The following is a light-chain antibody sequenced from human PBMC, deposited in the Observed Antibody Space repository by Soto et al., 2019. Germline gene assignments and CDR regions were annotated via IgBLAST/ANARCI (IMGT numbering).Light chain of an antibody. J-gene: IGKJ3*01. CDR3: HPYGSSFT. Sequence: EIVLTQSPGTLSLSPGERATLSCRASQTINNKSLAWYQHKPGQAPRLLVYATSDRATAIPARFSGSGTGTDFTLAISRLEPEDFALYYCHPYGSSFTFGPVTKVDIK. CDR1: QTINNKS. V-gene: IGKV3-20*01. CDR2: ATS.